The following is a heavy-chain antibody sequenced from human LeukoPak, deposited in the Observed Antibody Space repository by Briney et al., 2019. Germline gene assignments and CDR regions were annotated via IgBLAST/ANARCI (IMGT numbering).Heavy chain of an antibody. J-gene: IGHJ4*02. CDR2: ISGSGGST. V-gene: IGHV3-23*01. CDR1: GFTFSSYA. Sequence: GGSLRLSCAASGFTFSSYAMSWVRQAPGKGLEWVSAISGSGGSTYYADSVKGRFTISRDNSKNTLYLQMNSLRAEDTAVYYCAKAARYCGGDCGGGHFDYWGQGTLVTVSS. CDR3: AKAARYCGGDCGGGHFDY. D-gene: IGHD2-21*01.